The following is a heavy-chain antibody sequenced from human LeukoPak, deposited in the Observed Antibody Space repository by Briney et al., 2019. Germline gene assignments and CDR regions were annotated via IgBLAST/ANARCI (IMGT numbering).Heavy chain of an antibody. D-gene: IGHD2-15*01. V-gene: IGHV4-61*02. Sequence: PSETLSLTCAVYGGSISSGSYYWSWIRQPAGKGLEWIGRIYTSGSTHYNPYLKSRVTISVDTCKNQFSLKLSSVTAADTAVYYCARETQYCSGGSCYDYYYYYGMDVWGQGTTVTVSS. CDR3: ARETQYCSGGSCYDYYYYYGMDV. CDR2: IYTSGST. CDR1: GGSISSGSYY. J-gene: IGHJ6*02.